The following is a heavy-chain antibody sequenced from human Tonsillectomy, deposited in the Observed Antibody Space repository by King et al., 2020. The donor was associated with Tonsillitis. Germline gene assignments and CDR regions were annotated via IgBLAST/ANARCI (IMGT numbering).Heavy chain of an antibody. Sequence: QLQESGPGLVKPSETLSLTCTVSGYSISSGYFWGWIRQPPGKGLEWIGSIYHGESIYHGGRTYYNPSLKSRVTISVDTSKNHFSLKQSSVTAADTAVYYCAKSNYYDSRCYYYNDACDIWGQGTMVTVAS. V-gene: IGHV4-38-2*02. CDR1: GYSISSGYF. CDR2: IYHGGRT. J-gene: IGHJ3*02. D-gene: IGHD3-22*01. CDR3: AKSNYYDSRCYYYNDACDI.